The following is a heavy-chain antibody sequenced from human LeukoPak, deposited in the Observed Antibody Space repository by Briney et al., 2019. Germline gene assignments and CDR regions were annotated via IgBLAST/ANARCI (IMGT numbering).Heavy chain of an antibody. V-gene: IGHV4-39*01. CDR3: ARQGGYCSSSSCRIWWFDP. CDR2: IYHTEST. CDR1: GVSISGSTYF. J-gene: IGHJ5*02. D-gene: IGHD2-15*01. Sequence: SETLSLTCTVSGVSISGSTYFWAWIRQPPGKGLEWIGSIYHTESTSYNPSLKGPVTISVDTSKNQFSLKLNSVTAADTAVYYCARQGGYCSSSSCRIWWFDPWGQGTLVTVSS.